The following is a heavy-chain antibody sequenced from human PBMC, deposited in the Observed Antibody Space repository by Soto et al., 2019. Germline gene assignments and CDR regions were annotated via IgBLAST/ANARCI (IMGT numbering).Heavy chain of an antibody. Sequence: SVKVSCKTSEGTFSSYAFSWVRQAPGQGLEWMGKIIPILGTAKSAQKFQGRVTMTRDTSISTAYMELSRLRSDDTAVYYCARVLAYSSSSIRLNAFDIWGQGTMVTVSS. CDR2: IIPILGTA. CDR3: ARVLAYSSSSIRLNAFDI. CDR1: EGTFSSYA. J-gene: IGHJ3*02. V-gene: IGHV1-69*04. D-gene: IGHD6-6*01.